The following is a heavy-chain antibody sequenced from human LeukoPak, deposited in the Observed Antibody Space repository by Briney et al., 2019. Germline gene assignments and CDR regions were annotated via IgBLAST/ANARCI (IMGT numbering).Heavy chain of an antibody. CDR2: ISWNSGSI. D-gene: IGHD6-13*01. Sequence: GGSLRLSCAASGFTFDDYAMHWVRQAPGKGLEWVSGISWNSGSIGYADSVKGRSTISRDNAKNSLYLQMNSLRAEDTALYYCAKDGRAAADYYYYYGMDVWGQGTTVTVS. CDR3: AKDGRAAADYYYYYGMDV. CDR1: GFTFDDYA. J-gene: IGHJ6*02. V-gene: IGHV3-9*01.